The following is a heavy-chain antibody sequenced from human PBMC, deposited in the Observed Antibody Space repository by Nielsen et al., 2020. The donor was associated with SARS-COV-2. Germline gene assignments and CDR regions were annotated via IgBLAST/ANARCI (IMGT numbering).Heavy chain of an antibody. J-gene: IGHJ4*02. V-gene: IGHV4-31*03. D-gene: IGHD5-18*01. CDR2: IYYSGST. Sequence: SETLSLTCTVSGGPISSGGYYWSWIRQHPGKGLEWIGYIYYSGSTYYNPSLKSRVTISVDTSKNQFSLKLSSVTAADTAVYYCARDLRGYIFDYWGQGTLVTVSS. CDR3: ARDLRGYIFDY. CDR1: GGPISSGGYY.